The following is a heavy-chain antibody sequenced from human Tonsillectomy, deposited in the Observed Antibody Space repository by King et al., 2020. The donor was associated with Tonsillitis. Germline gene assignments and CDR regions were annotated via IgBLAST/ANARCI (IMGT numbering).Heavy chain of an antibody. J-gene: IGHJ4*02. CDR3: TGGWGYCSSTSCHYFDY. CDR1: GFTFGDYA. Sequence: VQLVESGGGLVQPGRSLRLSCTASGFTFGDYAMSWVRQAPGKGLEWVGFIRSKAYGGTTEYAASVKGRFTISRDDSKSIAYLQMNSLKTEDTAVYYCTGGWGYCSSTSCHYFDYWGQGTLVTVSS. V-gene: IGHV3-49*04. D-gene: IGHD2-2*01. CDR2: IRSKAYGGTT.